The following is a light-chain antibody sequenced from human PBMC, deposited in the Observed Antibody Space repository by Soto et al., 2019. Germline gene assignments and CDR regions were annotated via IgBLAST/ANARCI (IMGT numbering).Light chain of an antibody. Sequence: DIQMTQSPSSLSASVGDRVTITCRASQSISSYLNWYQQKPGKAPKLLMYAASSLQSGLPSRFSGSGSGTDFILTTSSLQPADYATYYCQPSYSTPIPFGQGTRLAIK. CDR3: QPSYSTPIP. CDR1: QSISSY. J-gene: IGKJ5*01. V-gene: IGKV1-39*01. CDR2: AAS.